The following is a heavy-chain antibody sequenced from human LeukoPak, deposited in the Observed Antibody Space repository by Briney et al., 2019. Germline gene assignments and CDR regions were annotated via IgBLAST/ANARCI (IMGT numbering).Heavy chain of an antibody. V-gene: IGHV3-30-3*01. Sequence: PGRSLRLSCAASGFTFSSYAMHWVRQAPGKGLEWVAVISYDGSNKYYADSVKGRFTISRDNSKNTLYLQMNSLRAEDTAVYYCARDWMEPSIAAAGTPGDYWGQGTLVTVSS. J-gene: IGHJ4*02. CDR3: ARDWMEPSIAAAGTPGDY. CDR2: ISYDGSNK. D-gene: IGHD6-13*01. CDR1: GFTFSSYA.